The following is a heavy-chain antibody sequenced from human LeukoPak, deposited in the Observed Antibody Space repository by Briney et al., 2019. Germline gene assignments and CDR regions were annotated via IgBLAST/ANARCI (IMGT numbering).Heavy chain of an antibody. D-gene: IGHD1-20*01. Sequence: GGSLRLSCAASGFTFSSYEMNWVRQAPGKGLEWVSYISQGGSTIYYVDSVKGRFTISRDNAKKSLYLQMNSLRAEDTAVYYCAKLPRGITGREGGGWFDPWGQGTLVTVSS. V-gene: IGHV3-48*03. CDR2: ISQGGSTI. CDR1: GFTFSSYE. CDR3: AKLPRGITGREGGGWFDP. J-gene: IGHJ5*02.